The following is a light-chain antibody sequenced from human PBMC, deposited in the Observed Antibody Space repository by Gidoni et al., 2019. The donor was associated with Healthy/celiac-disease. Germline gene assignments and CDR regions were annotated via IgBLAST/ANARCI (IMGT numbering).Light chain of an antibody. CDR2: DAS. Sequence: EIVLTQSPATLSLSPGERATLSCRASQSVSSYLSWYQQKPGQAPRLLIYDASNRATGIPARCSGSGSGKDFTLTISSLEPEDVAVYYCQQRSNWYTFGQGTKLEIK. CDR1: QSVSSY. CDR3: QQRSNWYT. J-gene: IGKJ2*01. V-gene: IGKV3-11*01.